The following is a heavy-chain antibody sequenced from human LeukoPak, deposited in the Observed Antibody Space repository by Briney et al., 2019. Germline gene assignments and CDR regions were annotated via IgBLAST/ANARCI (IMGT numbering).Heavy chain of an antibody. V-gene: IGHV3-15*01. J-gene: IGHJ4*02. CDR3: AAGTGTSDFDY. D-gene: IGHD3-10*01. CDR1: GFTFRNAW. Sequence: PGGSLRRSCVASGFTFRNAWMNWVRQTPGKGLEWVGRVKSKADDEATDYAAPVKGRFTVSRDDSKNMLYLQMSNLKTEDTGLYYCAAGTGTSDFDYWGQGTLVTVS. CDR2: VKSKADDEAT.